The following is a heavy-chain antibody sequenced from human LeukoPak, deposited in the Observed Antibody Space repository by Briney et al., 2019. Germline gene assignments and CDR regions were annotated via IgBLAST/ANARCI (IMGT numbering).Heavy chain of an antibody. D-gene: IGHD3-22*01. J-gene: IGHJ6*02. Sequence: SVKVSCKASGGTSSSYAISWVRQAPGQGLEWMGGIIPIFGTANYAQKFQGRVTITADESTSTAYMELSSLRSEDTAVYYCARPYDSSGYTYGMDVWGQGTTVTVSS. CDR2: IIPIFGTA. CDR1: GGTSSSYA. V-gene: IGHV1-69*13. CDR3: ARPYDSSGYTYGMDV.